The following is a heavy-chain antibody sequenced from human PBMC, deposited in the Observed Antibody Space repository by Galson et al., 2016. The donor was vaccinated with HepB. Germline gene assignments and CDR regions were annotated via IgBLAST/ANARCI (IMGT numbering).Heavy chain of an antibody. J-gene: IGHJ6*02. V-gene: IGHV3-23*05. CDR2: IGSTGSDT. D-gene: IGHD1-26*01. Sequence: SLRLSCAASGFTFSSYAMSWVRQAPGKGLEWVSVIGSTGSDTHYADSVKGRFTISRDNFKKTHYLQMHTLRADDTAVYYCAGRVPGSGMDVWGQGTTVTVSS. CDR1: GFTFSSYA. CDR3: AGRVPGSGMDV.